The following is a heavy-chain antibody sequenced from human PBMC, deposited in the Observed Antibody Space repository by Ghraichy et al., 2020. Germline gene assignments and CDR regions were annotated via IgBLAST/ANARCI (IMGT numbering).Heavy chain of an antibody. J-gene: IGHJ4*02. D-gene: IGHD3-9*01. CDR2: ISGSGGGT. V-gene: IGHV3-23*01. CDR1: GFNFNNHA. CDR3: AKSGLGNSDLWALFGN. Sequence: GGSLRLSCVASGFNFNNHAMIWVRQAPGKGLEWVSSISGSGGGTYYTDSVKGRFAISRDNPKNTLFLQMNSLGAEDTAVYYCAKSGLGNSDLWALFGNWGQGTLVTVSP.